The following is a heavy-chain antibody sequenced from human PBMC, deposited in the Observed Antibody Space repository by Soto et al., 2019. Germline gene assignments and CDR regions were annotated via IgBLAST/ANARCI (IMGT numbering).Heavy chain of an antibody. CDR3: AREGYGAALASWFDP. CDR1: GYTFTGYY. J-gene: IGHJ5*02. Sequence: ASVKVSCKASGYTFTGYYMHWVRQAPGQGLEWMGWINPNSGGTNYAQKFQGRVTMTRDTSISTAYMELSRLRSDDTAVYYCAREGYGAALASWFDPWGQGTLVTVSS. CDR2: INPNSGGT. V-gene: IGHV1-2*02. D-gene: IGHD6-6*01.